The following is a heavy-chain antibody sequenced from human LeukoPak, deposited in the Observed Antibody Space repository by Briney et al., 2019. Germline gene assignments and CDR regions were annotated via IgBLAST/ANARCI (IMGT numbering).Heavy chain of an antibody. D-gene: IGHD2-15*01. V-gene: IGHV1-2*02. CDR2: INPNSGGT. J-gene: IGHJ4*02. Sequence: ASVKVSCKASGYTFTGYYIHWVRQAPGQGLEWMGWINPNSGGTNYAQKFQGRVTMTRDTSISTAYMELSRLRSDDTAVYYCARGGGNFHSPFDYWGQGTLVTVSS. CDR3: ARGGGNFHSPFDY. CDR1: GYTFTGYY.